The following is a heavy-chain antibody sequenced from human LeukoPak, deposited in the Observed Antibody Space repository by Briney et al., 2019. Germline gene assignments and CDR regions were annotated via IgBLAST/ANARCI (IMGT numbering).Heavy chain of an antibody. J-gene: IGHJ4*02. Sequence: SETLSLTCAVYGGSFSGYYWSWIRQPPGKGLEWIGEINHSGSTNYNPSLKSRVTISVDTSKNQFSLKLSSVTAADTAVYYCARGPLAVAGTTPLDYWGQGTLVTASS. V-gene: IGHV4-34*01. CDR1: GGSFSGYY. CDR3: ARGPLAVAGTTPLDY. CDR2: INHSGST. D-gene: IGHD6-19*01.